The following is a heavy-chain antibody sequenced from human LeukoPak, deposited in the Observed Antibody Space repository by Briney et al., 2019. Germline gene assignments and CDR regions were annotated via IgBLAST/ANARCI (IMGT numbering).Heavy chain of an antibody. Sequence: SETLSLTCTVSGGSISSYYWSWIRQPPGKGLEWIGYIYYSGSTNYNPSLKSRVTISVDTSKNQFSLKLSSVTAADTAVYYCARHKPAPLKRRIAAAGTNFDYWGQGTLVTVSS. D-gene: IGHD6-13*01. CDR1: GGSISSYY. CDR2: IYYSGST. CDR3: ARHKPAPLKRRIAAAGTNFDY. V-gene: IGHV4-59*08. J-gene: IGHJ4*02.